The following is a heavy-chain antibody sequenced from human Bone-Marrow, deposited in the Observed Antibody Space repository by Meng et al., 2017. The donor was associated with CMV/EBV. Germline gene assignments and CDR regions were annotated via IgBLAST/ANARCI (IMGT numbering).Heavy chain of an antibody. CDR2: IYYSGST. V-gene: IGHV4-59*01. CDR3: ARARSGGRYYYGMDV. D-gene: IGHD1-26*01. J-gene: IGHJ6*02. CDR1: GGSISSYY. Sequence: SETRSLTCIVSGGSISSYYWSWIRQPPGKGLEWIGYIYYSGSTNYNPSLKSRVTISVDTSKNQFSLKLSSVTAADTAVYYCARARSGGRYYYGMDVWGQGTTVTVSS.